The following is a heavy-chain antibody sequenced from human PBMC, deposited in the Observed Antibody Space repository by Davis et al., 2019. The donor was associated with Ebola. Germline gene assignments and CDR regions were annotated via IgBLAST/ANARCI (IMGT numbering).Heavy chain of an antibody. CDR3: AKDATVTNWYFDL. CDR1: GFSFSSYG. V-gene: IGHV3-30*18. CDR2: ISYDGSNK. J-gene: IGHJ2*01. Sequence: GRSLRPSCLLSGFSFSSYGMHWVRQAPAKGLEWVAVISYDGSNKYYADSVKGRFTISRDNSKNTLYLQMNSLRTEDTAVYYCAKDATVTNWYFDLWGRGTLVTVSS. D-gene: IGHD4-17*01.